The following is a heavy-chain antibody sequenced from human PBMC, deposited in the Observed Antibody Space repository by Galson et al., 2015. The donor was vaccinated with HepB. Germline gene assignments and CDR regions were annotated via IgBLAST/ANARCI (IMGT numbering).Heavy chain of an antibody. D-gene: IGHD3-9*01. V-gene: IGHV3-48*02. Sequence: SLRLSCAASGFTFSNYAMNWVRQAPGKGLEFLSHINMNGGAISYADSVKGRFTISRDNVRNSLYLQMNSLADEDTAVYYCVRDRDWAFDYWGQGTLVTVS. CDR1: GFTFSNYA. CDR3: VRDRDWAFDY. J-gene: IGHJ4*02. CDR2: INMNGGAI.